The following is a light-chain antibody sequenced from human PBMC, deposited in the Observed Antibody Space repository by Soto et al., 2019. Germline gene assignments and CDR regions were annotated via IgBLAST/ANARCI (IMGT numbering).Light chain of an antibody. Sequence: EIVLTQSPATLSLSPGERATLSCRASQSVSSYLAWYQQKPGQAPRLLIYDASNRATGIPARFSGSGSGTDFTLPISSLEPEDLAVYYCQQRSNWLTLGGGTKVEIK. CDR1: QSVSSY. CDR3: QQRSNWLT. J-gene: IGKJ4*01. V-gene: IGKV3-11*01. CDR2: DAS.